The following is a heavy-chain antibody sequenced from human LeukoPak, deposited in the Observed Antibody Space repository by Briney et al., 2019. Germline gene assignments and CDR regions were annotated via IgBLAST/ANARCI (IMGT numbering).Heavy chain of an antibody. Sequence: GASVKVSCKASGYNFTTYAIHWVRQAPGQRLEWMGWIIAGTGITQYSQKFQGRVTFTRDTSANAAYMEVSSLRSEDTALYFCARTSGSGSFYTNWGQGTLVTVPS. V-gene: IGHV1-3*01. J-gene: IGHJ4*02. CDR1: GYNFTTYA. D-gene: IGHD3-10*01. CDR3: ARTSGSGSFYTN. CDR2: IIAGTGIT.